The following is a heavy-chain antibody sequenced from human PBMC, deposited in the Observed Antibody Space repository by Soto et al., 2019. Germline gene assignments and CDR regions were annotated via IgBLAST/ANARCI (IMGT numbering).Heavy chain of an antibody. D-gene: IGHD3-22*01. CDR1: GYSFTSYW. V-gene: IGHV5-51*01. CDR2: IYPGDSDT. Sequence: GESLKISCKGSGYSFTSYWIGWVRQMPGKGLEWMGIIYPGDSDTRYSPSFQGQVTISADKSISTAYLQWSSLKASDTAMYYCARSLLFDSSGYYKTLGAFEICGQGTMVSVS. CDR3: ARSLLFDSSGYYKTLGAFEI. J-gene: IGHJ3*02.